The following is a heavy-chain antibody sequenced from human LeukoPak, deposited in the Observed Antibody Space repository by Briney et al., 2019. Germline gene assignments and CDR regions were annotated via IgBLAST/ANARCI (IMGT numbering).Heavy chain of an antibody. CDR1: GYTFTSYG. CDR3: ARGSRDSSGYYGDY. Sequence: VASVKVSCKASGYTFTSYGISWVRQAPGQGLEWMGGIIPTFGTANYAQKFQGRVTITADESTSTAYMELSSLRSEDTAVYYCARGSRDSSGYYGDYWGQGTLVTVSS. J-gene: IGHJ4*02. CDR2: IIPTFGTA. D-gene: IGHD3-22*01. V-gene: IGHV1-69*13.